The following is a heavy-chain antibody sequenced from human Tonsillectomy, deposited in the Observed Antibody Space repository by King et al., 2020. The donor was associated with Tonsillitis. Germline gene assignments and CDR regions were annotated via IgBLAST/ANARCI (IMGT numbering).Heavy chain of an antibody. CDR1: GYTFTGYY. D-gene: IGHD3-16*01. Sequence: VQLVESGAEVKKPGASVKVSCKASGYTFTGYYMHWVRQAPGQGLEWMGWINPNSGGPNHAQKFQGRVTMTRDTSISTAYMELSRLRSDDTAVYYWARGMGGVMGDCWGQGTLVTVSS. CDR2: INPNSGGP. V-gene: IGHV1-2*02. J-gene: IGHJ4*02. CDR3: ARGMGGVMGDC.